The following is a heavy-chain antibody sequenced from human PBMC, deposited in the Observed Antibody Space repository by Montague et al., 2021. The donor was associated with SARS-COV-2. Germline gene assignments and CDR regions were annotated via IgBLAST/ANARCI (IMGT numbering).Heavy chain of an antibody. D-gene: IGHD3-22*01. CDR2: IYYSGST. V-gene: IGHV4-39*07. J-gene: IGHJ4*02. Sequence: SDTLSLTCTVSGGSISSSSYYWDWIRQPPGKGLEWIGSIYYSGSTYYNPSLKSRVTISVDTSKNQFSPKLSSVTAADTAVYYCAREGGWLSRGSYYFDYWGQGTLVTVSS. CDR3: AREGGWLSRGSYYFDY. CDR1: GGSISSSSYY.